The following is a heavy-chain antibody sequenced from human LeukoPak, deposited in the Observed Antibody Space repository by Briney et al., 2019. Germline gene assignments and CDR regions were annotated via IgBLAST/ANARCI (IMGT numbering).Heavy chain of an antibody. CDR2: IYTSGST. Sequence: PSETLSLTCTVSGGSISSYYWSWIRQPAGKGLEWIGRIYTSGSTNYNPSLKSRVTISVDTSKNQFSLKLSSVTAADTAVYYCARGDYDYVWGSYRSYLFDYWGQGTLVTVSS. J-gene: IGHJ4*02. CDR3: ARGDYDYVWGSYRSYLFDY. D-gene: IGHD3-16*02. CDR1: GGSISSYY. V-gene: IGHV4-4*07.